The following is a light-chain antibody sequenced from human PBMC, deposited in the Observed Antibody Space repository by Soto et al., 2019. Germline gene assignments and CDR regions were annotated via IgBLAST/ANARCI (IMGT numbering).Light chain of an antibody. V-gene: IGKV3-20*01. Sequence: VLTQSPATLSLSPGGRATHSCRASQSVSSTYLAWYHHKPGQAPRLLIFGASSRATGIPDRFSGSGSGTDFTLTISRLEPEDFAVYYCQQYGGSSWTFGQGTKVDIK. J-gene: IGKJ1*01. CDR3: QQYGGSSWT. CDR1: QSVSSTY. CDR2: GAS.